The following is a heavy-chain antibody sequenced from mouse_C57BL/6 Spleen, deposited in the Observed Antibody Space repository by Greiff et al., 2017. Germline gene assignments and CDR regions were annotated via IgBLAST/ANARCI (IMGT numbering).Heavy chain of an antibody. Sequence: EVKLLESEGGLVQPGSSMKLSCTASGFTFSDYYMAWVRQVPEKGLEWVANINYDGSSTYYLDSLKSRFIISRDNAKNILYLQMSSQKSEDTATYYCARGLPYWYFDVWGTGTTVTVSS. CDR2: INYDGSST. J-gene: IGHJ1*03. CDR3: ARGLPYWYFDV. CDR1: GFTFSDYY. V-gene: IGHV5-16*01.